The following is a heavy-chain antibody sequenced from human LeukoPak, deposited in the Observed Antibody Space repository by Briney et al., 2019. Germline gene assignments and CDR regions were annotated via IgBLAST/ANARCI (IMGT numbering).Heavy chain of an antibody. V-gene: IGHV3-9*01. Sequence: GRSLRLSCAASGFTFDDYAMHWVRQAPGKGLEWVSGISWNSGSIGYADSVKGRFTISRDNAKNTVHLQMNSLRAEDTALYYCAKGDLRSWYDYWGQGTLVTVSS. CDR1: GFTFDDYA. CDR2: ISWNSGSI. D-gene: IGHD6-13*01. J-gene: IGHJ4*02. CDR3: AKGDLRSWYDY.